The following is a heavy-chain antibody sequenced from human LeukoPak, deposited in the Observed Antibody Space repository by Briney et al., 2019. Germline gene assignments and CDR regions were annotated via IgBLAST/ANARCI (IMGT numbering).Heavy chain of an antibody. CDR1: GYTFTSYY. CDR2: INPSGGST. CDR3: AREVVHYYDSSGGSDY. D-gene: IGHD3-22*01. J-gene: IGHJ4*02. Sequence: AXVKVSCKASGYTFTSYYMHWVRQAPGQGLEWMGIINPSGGSTIYAQKFQGRVTMTRDTSTSTVYMELSSLRSEDTAVYYCAREVVHYYDSSGGSDYWGQGTLVTVSS. V-gene: IGHV1-46*01.